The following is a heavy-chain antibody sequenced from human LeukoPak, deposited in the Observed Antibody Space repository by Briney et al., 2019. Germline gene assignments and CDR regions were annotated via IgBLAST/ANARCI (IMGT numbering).Heavy chain of an antibody. CDR2: IYYSGST. D-gene: IGHD3-22*01. J-gene: IGHJ4*02. V-gene: IGHV4-39*07. CDR1: GGSISSSSYY. CDR3: ARVARDSSGYPYYFDY. Sequence: PSETLSLTCTVSGGSISSSSYYWGWIRQPPGKGLEWIGSIYYSGSTYYNPSLKSRVTISVDTSKNQFSLKLSSVTAADTAVYYCARVARDSSGYPYYFDYWGQGTLVTVSS.